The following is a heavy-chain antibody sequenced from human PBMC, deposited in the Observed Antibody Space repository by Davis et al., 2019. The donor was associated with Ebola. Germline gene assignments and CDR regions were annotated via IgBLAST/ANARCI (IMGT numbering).Heavy chain of an antibody. CDR3: AREAPFCGGDCLDY. D-gene: IGHD2-21*01. J-gene: IGHJ4*02. V-gene: IGHV3-48*03. CDR1: EFTFSSYE. CDR2: IDSSASTT. Sequence: PGGSLRLSCAASEFTFSSYEMNWVRQAPGKGLEWVSYIDSSASTTYYADSVKGRFTISRDNAKNSLFLQMNNLTAEDTALYYCAREAPFCGGDCLDYWGQGTLVTVSS.